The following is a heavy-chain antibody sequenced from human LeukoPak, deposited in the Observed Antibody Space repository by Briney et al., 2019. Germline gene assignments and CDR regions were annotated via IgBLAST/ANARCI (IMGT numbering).Heavy chain of an antibody. Sequence: GGSLRLSCAASGFTVSSNYMSWVRQAPGKGLEWVSVIYSGGSTYYADSVKGRFTISSDNSKNTLYLQMNSLRAEDTAVYYCARGGGDSSGYYYDYYFDYWGQGTLVTVSS. CDR3: ARGGGDSSGYYYDYYFDY. D-gene: IGHD3-22*01. CDR2: IYSGGST. J-gene: IGHJ4*02. CDR1: GFTVSSNY. V-gene: IGHV3-53*01.